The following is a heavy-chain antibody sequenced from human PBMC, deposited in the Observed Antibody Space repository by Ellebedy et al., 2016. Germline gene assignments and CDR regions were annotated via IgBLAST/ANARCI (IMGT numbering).Heavy chain of an antibody. Sequence: SETLSLTCNVFGGSVTSYYWNWIRRPPGKGLEWIGFVFHTGGTFYNPSLRSRLSMSVDTSRSQISLRLMSVTAADSAVYYCAKWNGGWYAFDVWGQGAMVTVSS. J-gene: IGHJ3*01. V-gene: IGHV4-59*02. CDR2: VFHTGGT. D-gene: IGHD1-1*01. CDR1: GGSVTSYY. CDR3: AKWNGGWYAFDV.